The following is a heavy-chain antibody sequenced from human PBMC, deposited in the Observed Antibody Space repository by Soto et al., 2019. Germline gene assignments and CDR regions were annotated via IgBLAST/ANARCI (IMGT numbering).Heavy chain of an antibody. V-gene: IGHV1-69*02. CDR1: GGTFSSYT. Sequence: SVKVSCKASGGTFSSYTISWVRQAPGQGLEWMGRIIPILGIANYAQKFQGRVTITADKSTSTAYMELSSLRSEDTAVYYCARYSSRWSAQNYWGQGTLVTVSS. CDR2: IIPILGIA. CDR3: ARYSSRWSAQNY. J-gene: IGHJ4*02. D-gene: IGHD6-13*01.